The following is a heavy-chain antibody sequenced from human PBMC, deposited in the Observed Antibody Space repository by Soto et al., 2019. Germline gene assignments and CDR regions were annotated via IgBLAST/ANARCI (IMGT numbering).Heavy chain of an antibody. D-gene: IGHD3-3*01. V-gene: IGHV4-34*01. J-gene: IGHJ5*02. CDR1: GGSFSNYY. CDR2: INHSGST. Sequence: PSETLSLTCAVYGGSFSNYYWNWIRQPPGKGLEWIGEINHSGSTNYNPPLKSRVTISVDTSKNQLSLKLNSVTAADTAVYYCARARPGYYDYWSGSLNWFDPWGPGTLVTVSS. CDR3: ARARPGYYDYWSGSLNWFDP.